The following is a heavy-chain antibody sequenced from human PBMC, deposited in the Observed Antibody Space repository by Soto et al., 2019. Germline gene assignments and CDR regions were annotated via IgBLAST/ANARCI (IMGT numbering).Heavy chain of an antibody. CDR1: GGSVSSGSYY. J-gene: IGHJ6*02. Sequence: QVQLQESGPGLVKPSETLSLTCTVSGGSVSSGSYYWSWIRQPPGKGLEWIGYIHYSGSTNYNPSLKSRVTISVDTSKNQFSLKLSSVTAADTAVYYCARDRGSGWPTGDGMDVWGQGTTVTVSS. CDR3: ARDRGSGWPTGDGMDV. V-gene: IGHV4-61*01. CDR2: IHYSGST. D-gene: IGHD6-19*01.